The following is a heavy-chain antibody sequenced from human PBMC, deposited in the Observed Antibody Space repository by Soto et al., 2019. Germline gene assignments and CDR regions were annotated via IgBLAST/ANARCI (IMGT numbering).Heavy chain of an antibody. CDR3: ARHLPYGDYYFDY. CDR1: GGSISSSSYY. J-gene: IGHJ4*02. Sequence: SETLSLTCTVSGGSISSSSYYWGWIRQPPGKGLEWIGSIYYSGSTYYNSSLKSRVTISVDTSKNQFSLKLSSVTAADTAVYYCARHLPYGDYYFDYWGQGTLVTVSS. CDR2: IYYSGST. D-gene: IGHD4-17*01. V-gene: IGHV4-39*01.